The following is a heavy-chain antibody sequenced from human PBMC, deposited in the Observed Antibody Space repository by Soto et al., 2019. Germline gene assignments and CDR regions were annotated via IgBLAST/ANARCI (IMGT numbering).Heavy chain of an antibody. V-gene: IGHV3-13*01. CDR1: GFTFSTYD. D-gene: IGHD6-19*01. Sequence: PGGSLRLSCAASGFTFSTYDMHWVRQTTGKGLEWVSAIGRRGDTHYPDSVKGRFTISRENAKNSLYLHMNSLRAGDTAVYYCARDNSGWGLDVWGQGTTVTVSS. J-gene: IGHJ6*02. CDR3: ARDNSGWGLDV. CDR2: IGRRGDT.